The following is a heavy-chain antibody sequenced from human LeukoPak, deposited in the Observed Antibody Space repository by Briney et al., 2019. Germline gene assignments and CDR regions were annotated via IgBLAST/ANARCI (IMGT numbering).Heavy chain of an antibody. CDR1: GGSFSGYY. Sequence: SETLSLTCAVYGGSFSGYYWSWIRQPPGKGLEWIGEINHSGSTNYNPSLKSRVTISVDTSKNQFSLKLSSVTAADTAVYYCARGGDSRIFVWLLPEPFDYWGQGTLVTVSS. V-gene: IGHV4-34*01. CDR2: INHSGST. J-gene: IGHJ4*02. CDR3: ARGGDSRIFVWLLPEPFDY. D-gene: IGHD3-9*01.